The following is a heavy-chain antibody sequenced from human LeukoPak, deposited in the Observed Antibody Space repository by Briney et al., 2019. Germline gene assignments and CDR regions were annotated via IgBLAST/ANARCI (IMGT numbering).Heavy chain of an antibody. D-gene: IGHD3-10*01. V-gene: IGHV3-11*01. CDR2: ISGSGRSV. CDR3: VRPQFYGSGSPIDY. CDR1: GFIFSDYY. J-gene: IGHJ4*02. Sequence: PGGSLRLSCSASGFIFSDYYMGWIRQPPGRGLEWVSYISGSGRSVYYADSVKGRITVSRDNAQNSMSLQMRGLRAEDTAVYYCVRPQFYGSGSPIDYWGQGALVTVSS.